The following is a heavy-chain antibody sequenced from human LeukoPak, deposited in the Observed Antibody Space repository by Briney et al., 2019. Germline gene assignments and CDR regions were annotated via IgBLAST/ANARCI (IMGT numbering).Heavy chain of an antibody. J-gene: IGHJ3*02. V-gene: IGHV3-21*01. Sequence: PRGSLRLSCAASGFTFSSHSMNWVRPDPGKGLEWVSSISSSSSYIYYADSVKGRFTISRDNAKNPLYLQMDSLQAEDTAVYYCARWYSSGLDAFDIWGQGTMVTVSS. CDR2: ISSSSSYI. CDR1: GFTFSSHS. D-gene: IGHD6-19*01. CDR3: ARWYSSGLDAFDI.